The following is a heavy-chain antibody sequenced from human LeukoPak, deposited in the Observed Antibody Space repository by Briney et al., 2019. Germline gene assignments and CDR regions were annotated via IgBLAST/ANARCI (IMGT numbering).Heavy chain of an antibody. V-gene: IGHV3-53*01. CDR1: GFTVSSNY. J-gene: IGHJ4*02. D-gene: IGHD4-17*01. CDR3: ARMTTVTTFDY. Sequence: GSLRLSCAASGFTVSSNYMSWVRQAPGKGLEWVSVIYSGGSTYYADSVKGRFTISRDNSKNTLYLQMNSLRAEDTAVYYCARMTTVTTFDYWGQGTLVTVSS. CDR2: IYSGGST.